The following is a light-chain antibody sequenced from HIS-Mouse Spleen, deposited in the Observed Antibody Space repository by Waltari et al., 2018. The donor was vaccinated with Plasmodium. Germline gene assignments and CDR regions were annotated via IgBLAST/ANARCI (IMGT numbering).Light chain of an antibody. CDR1: QGTSSY. V-gene: IGKV1-8*01. CDR3: QQYYSYPPYT. J-gene: IGKJ2*01. Sequence: AIRMTQSPSSLSASTGDRVTITCRAHQGTSSYLAWYQQKPGKAPKRLIYAASTLQSGVPSRFSGSGSGTDFTLTISCLQSEDFATYYCQQYYSYPPYTFGQGTKLEIK. CDR2: AAS.